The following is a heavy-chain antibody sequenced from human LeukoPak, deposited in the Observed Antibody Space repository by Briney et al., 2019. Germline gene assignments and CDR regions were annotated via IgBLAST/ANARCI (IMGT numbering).Heavy chain of an antibody. J-gene: IGHJ4*02. CDR3: AGVPVATIAFDY. CDR1: GGSISSSSYY. CDR2: IYYSGST. V-gene: IGHV4-39*07. D-gene: IGHD5-12*01. Sequence: PSETLSLTCTVSGGSISSSSYYWGWIRQPPGKGLEWIGSIYYSGSTYYNPSLKSRVTISVDTSKNQFSLKLSSVTAADTAVYYCAGVPVATIAFDYWGQGTLVTVSS.